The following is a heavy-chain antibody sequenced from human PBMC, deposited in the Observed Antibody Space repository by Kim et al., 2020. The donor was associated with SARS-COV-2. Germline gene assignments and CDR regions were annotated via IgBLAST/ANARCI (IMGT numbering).Heavy chain of an antibody. D-gene: IGHD3-9*01. Sequence: SVKVSCKASGGTFSSYAISWVRQAPGQGLEWMGGIIPIFGTANYAQKFQGRVTITADESTSTAYMELSSLRSEDTAVYYCARVDYDILTGHIRRWFDPWGQGTLVTVSS. CDR2: IIPIFGTA. J-gene: IGHJ5*02. CDR1: GGTFSSYA. V-gene: IGHV1-69*13. CDR3: ARVDYDILTGHIRRWFDP.